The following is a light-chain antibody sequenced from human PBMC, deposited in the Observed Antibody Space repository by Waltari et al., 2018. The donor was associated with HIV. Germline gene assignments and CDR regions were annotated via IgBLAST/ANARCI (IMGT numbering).Light chain of an antibody. Sequence: DIQMTQSPSSLSASVGDRVTITCKSSQSVLYSSNNKSYLAWYQQKPGQSPKLLIYWASTRESGVPDRFSGSGSGTDFTLTIISLQAEDVAVYYCQQYYSPPLTFGGGTKVEIK. CDR1: QSVLYSSNNKSY. CDR3: QQYYSPPLT. V-gene: IGKV4-1*01. J-gene: IGKJ4*01. CDR2: WAS.